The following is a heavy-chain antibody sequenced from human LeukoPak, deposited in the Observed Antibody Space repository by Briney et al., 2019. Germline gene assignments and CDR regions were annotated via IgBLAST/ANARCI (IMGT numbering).Heavy chain of an antibody. Sequence: PSETLSLTCTVSGGSISSSSYYWGWIRQPPGKGLEWIGSIYYSGSTYYNPSLKSRVTISVDTSKNQFSLKLSSVTAADTAVYYRARAHNYYYYYMDVWGKGTTVTVSS. J-gene: IGHJ6*03. V-gene: IGHV4-39*07. CDR3: ARAHNYYYYYMDV. CDR1: GGSISSSSYY. CDR2: IYYSGST.